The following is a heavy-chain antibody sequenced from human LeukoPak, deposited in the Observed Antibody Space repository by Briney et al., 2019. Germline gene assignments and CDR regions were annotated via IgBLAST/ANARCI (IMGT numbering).Heavy chain of an antibody. CDR3: ARDPQQWLPTYYFDY. Sequence: ASVKVSCKASGYTFTSYGISWVRQAPGQGLEWMGRISAYNGNTNYAQKLQGRVTMTTDTSTSTAYMELSRLRSDDAAVYYCARDPQQWLPTYYFDYWGQGTLVTVSS. V-gene: IGHV1-18*01. CDR1: GYTFTSYG. D-gene: IGHD6-19*01. CDR2: ISAYNGNT. J-gene: IGHJ4*02.